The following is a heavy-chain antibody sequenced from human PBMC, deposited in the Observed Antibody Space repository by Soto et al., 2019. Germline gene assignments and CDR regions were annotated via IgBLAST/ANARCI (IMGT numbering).Heavy chain of an antibody. D-gene: IGHD6-19*01. Sequence: GGSLRLSCAASGFTFSSYAMSWVRQAPGKGLEWVSAISGSGGANTWYADSVKGRFTISRDKSKNMVYLQMNSLRSEDTAIYYCAKDLGGVPGTGDGFDYWGQGTLVTVSS. V-gene: IGHV3-23*01. J-gene: IGHJ4*02. CDR1: GFTFSSYA. CDR3: AKDLGGVPGTGDGFDY. CDR2: ISGSGGANT.